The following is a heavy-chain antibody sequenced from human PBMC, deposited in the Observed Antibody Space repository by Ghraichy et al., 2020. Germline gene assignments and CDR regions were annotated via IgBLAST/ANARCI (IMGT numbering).Heavy chain of an antibody. Sequence: GGSLRLSCAASGFTFDDYAMHWVRQAPGKGLEWVSGISWNSGSIGYADSVKGRFTISRDNAKNSLYLQMNSLRAEDTALYYCAKDKGSSWYGDDYFDYWGQGTLVTVSS. CDR1: GFTFDDYA. V-gene: IGHV3-9*01. CDR3: AKDKGSSWYGDDYFDY. CDR2: ISWNSGSI. J-gene: IGHJ4*02. D-gene: IGHD6-13*01.